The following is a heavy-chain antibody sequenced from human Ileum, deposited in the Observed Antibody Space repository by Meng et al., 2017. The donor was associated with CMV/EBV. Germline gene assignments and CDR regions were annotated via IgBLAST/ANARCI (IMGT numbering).Heavy chain of an antibody. V-gene: IGHV3-21*01. Sequence: GESLKISCAASAFTFSSYSMNWVRQAPGTGLEWISSIISSSGSIYYADSVKGRFSISRDNAKHSLYLQMNSLRAEDTAVYYCARSVDIVADISGYYYYGMDVWGQGTTVTVSS. CDR2: IISSSGSI. CDR1: AFTFSSYS. D-gene: IGHD5-12*01. CDR3: ARSVDIVADISGYYYYGMDV. J-gene: IGHJ6*02.